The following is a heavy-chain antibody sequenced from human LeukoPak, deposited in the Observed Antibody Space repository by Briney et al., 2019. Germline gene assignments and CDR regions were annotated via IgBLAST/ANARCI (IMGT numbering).Heavy chain of an antibody. J-gene: IGHJ4*02. Sequence: QTGRSLRLSCAASGFTFSRYVMHWVRQPPGKGVEWVAVIWYDGSNKYYADSVKGRFTISRDNSKNTLYLKMTSMRAEDTAVYYCARDLIVVVPAAIESFKSSLLDYWGQGNLVTLSS. CDR2: IWYDGSNK. CDR3: ARDLIVVVPAAIESFKSSLLDY. CDR1: GFTFSRYV. V-gene: IGHV3-33*01. D-gene: IGHD2-2*01.